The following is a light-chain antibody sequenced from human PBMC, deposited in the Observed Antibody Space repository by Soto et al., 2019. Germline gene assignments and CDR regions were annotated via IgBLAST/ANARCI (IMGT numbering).Light chain of an antibody. CDR2: LGS. CDR1: QSLLSWNGYNY. CDR3: MQAQQTPLT. Sequence: DIVMTQSPLSLPVTPGEPASISCRSSQSLLSWNGYNYLNWYLQKPGQSPQVLIYLGSIRASGVPDRFSGSGSGTDFTLTISRVEAEDVGVYYCMQAQQTPLTFGGGTEVEIK. V-gene: IGKV2-28*01. J-gene: IGKJ4*01.